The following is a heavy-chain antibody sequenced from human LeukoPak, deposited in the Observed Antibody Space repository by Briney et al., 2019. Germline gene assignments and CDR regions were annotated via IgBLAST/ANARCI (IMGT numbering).Heavy chain of an antibody. CDR2: IYTSGST. CDR3: ARDRSGYFDP. J-gene: IGHJ5*02. Sequence: SQTLSLTCTVSGGSISSGSYYWSWIRQPAGKGLEWIGRIYTSGSTNYNPSLKSRVTISADTSKNQFSLKLSSVTAADTAVYYCARDRSGYFDPWGQGTLVTVSS. D-gene: IGHD3-3*01. CDR1: GGSISSGSYY. V-gene: IGHV4-61*02.